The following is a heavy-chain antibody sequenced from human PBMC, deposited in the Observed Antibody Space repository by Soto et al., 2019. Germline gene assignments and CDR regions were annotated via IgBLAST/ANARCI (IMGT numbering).Heavy chain of an antibody. CDR1: GGTFSSYA. CDR2: IIPIFGTA. D-gene: IGHD3-22*01. V-gene: IGHV1-69*13. J-gene: IGHJ4*02. CDR3: ARDFAGGYHKPFDY. Sequence: ASVKVSCKASGGTFSSYAISWVRQAPGQGLEWMGGIIPIFGTANYAQKIQGRVTITADESTSTAYMELSSLRSEDTAVYYCARDFAGGYHKPFDYWGQGTLVTVSS.